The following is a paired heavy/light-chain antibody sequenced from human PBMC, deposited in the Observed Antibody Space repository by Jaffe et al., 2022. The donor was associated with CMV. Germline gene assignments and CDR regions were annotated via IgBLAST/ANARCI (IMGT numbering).Heavy chain of an antibody. Sequence: EVQLLESGGGLVEPGGSLRLSCAGSGFTFSTYDMSWVRQAPGKGLEWVSGISGSGGSTYYADSVNGRFTLSRDNSESTLYLQMNSLTAEDTAVYYCAKVGTTWPEHFPHWGQGTLVTVSP. CDR3: AKVGTTWPEHFPH. D-gene: IGHD1-1*01. CDR1: GFTFSTYD. J-gene: IGHJ1*01. CDR2: ISGSGGST. V-gene: IGHV3-23*01.
Light chain of an antibody. V-gene: IGKV1-39*01. CDR2: ATS. CDR1: QSISRS. Sequence: DIQMTQSPSSLSASVGDRVTITCRASQSISRSLNWYQHKSGKAPKLLIYATSSLQSGVPSRFTGSGSGTDFTLTISSLQPEDSATYYCQQSYSNLYSFGQGTKLEIK. J-gene: IGKJ2*03. CDR3: QQSYSNLYS.